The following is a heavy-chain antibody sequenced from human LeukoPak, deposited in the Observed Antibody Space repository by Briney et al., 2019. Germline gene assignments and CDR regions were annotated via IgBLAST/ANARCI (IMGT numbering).Heavy chain of an antibody. J-gene: IGHJ4*02. CDR3: AAPQRITMVRGVITGDY. V-gene: IGHV3-30*02. CDR1: GFTFSSYG. Sequence: PGGSLRLSCAASGFTFSSYGMHWVRQAPGKGLEWVAFIRYDGSNKYYADSVKGRFTISRDNSKNTLYLQMNSLRAEDTAVYYCAAPQRITMVRGVITGDYWGQGTLSPSPQ. CDR2: IRYDGSNK. D-gene: IGHD3-10*01.